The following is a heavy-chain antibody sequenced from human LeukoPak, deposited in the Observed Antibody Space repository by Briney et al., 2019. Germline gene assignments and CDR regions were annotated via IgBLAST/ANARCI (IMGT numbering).Heavy chain of an antibody. V-gene: IGHV3-30*04. CDR1: GFTFSSYA. Sequence: GGSLRLSCAASGFTFSSYAMHWVRQAPGKGLEWVAVISYDGSNKYYADSVKGRFTISRDNSKNTLYLQMNSLRAEDTAVYYCAKYSRGSYLIYYYYYYTDVWGKGTTVTVSS. D-gene: IGHD1-26*01. J-gene: IGHJ6*03. CDR3: AKYSRGSYLIYYYYYYTDV. CDR2: ISYDGSNK.